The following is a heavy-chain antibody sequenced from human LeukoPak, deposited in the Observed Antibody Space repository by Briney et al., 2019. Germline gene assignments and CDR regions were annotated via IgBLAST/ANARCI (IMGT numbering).Heavy chain of an antibody. CDR1: GGSISTGSYY. Sequence: SETLSLTCTVSGGSISTGSYYWGWIRQPPGKGLEWIGNIYHSGSTYYNSSLKSQVTISVDTSKNQFSLKVSSVTAADTAVYYCARLRSGGLSAYFDYWGQGTLVTVSS. CDR2: IYHSGST. J-gene: IGHJ4*02. CDR3: ARLRSGGLSAYFDY. V-gene: IGHV4-39*01. D-gene: IGHD3-10*01.